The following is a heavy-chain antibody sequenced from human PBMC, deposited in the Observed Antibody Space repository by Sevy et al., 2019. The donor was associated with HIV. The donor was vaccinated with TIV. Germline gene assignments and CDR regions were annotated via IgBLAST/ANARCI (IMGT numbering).Heavy chain of an antibody. CDR2: ISYDGSSH. V-gene: IGHV3-30-3*01. D-gene: IGHD6-19*01. CDR3: ARDAGYSTDWYPSDY. J-gene: IGHJ4*02. CDR1: EFMFSTYA. Sequence: GGSLRLSCAASEFMFSTYAMHWVRQAPGKGLEWVAVISYDGSSHYYADAVKGRFTISRDNSKNTLFLQMNSLRLEDTAFYYCARDAGYSTDWYPSDYWGQGTPVTVSS.